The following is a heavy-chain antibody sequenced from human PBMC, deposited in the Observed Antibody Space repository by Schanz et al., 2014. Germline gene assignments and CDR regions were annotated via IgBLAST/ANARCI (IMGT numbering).Heavy chain of an antibody. CDR3: ASPSGYSDYGTYFDF. Sequence: QVQLLQFGGGVVQPGRSLRLSCAAYGFTLSSYAMHWVRQAPGKGLEWVAVISYDGSNKYYADSVEGRFTISRDNSRNTLYLQMNSLRTEDTAVYYCASPSGYSDYGTYFDFWGQGTLVTVSS. J-gene: IGHJ4*02. CDR2: ISYDGSNK. V-gene: IGHV3-30-3*01. CDR1: GFTLSSYA. D-gene: IGHD5-12*01.